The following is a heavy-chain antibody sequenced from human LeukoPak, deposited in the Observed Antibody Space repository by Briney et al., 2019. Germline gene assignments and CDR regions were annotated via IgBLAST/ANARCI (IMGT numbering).Heavy chain of an antibody. CDR3: AKDSAFYYIDV. D-gene: IGHD3-10*01. V-gene: IGHV3-23*01. J-gene: IGHJ6*03. CDR1: GFTFSSYG. Sequence: LGGSLRLSCAASGFTFSSYGMSWVRQAPGKGLEWVSAISGSGGSTYYADSVKGRFTISRDNSKNTLYLQMNSLKGDDTAVYYCAKDSAFYYIDVWGNGTTVIISS. CDR2: ISGSGGST.